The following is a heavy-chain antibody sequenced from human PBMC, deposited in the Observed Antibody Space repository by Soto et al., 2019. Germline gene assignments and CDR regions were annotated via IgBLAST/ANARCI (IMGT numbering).Heavy chain of an antibody. CDR1: GGSISSGDYY. V-gene: IGHV4-30-4*01. J-gene: IGHJ4*02. Sequence: QVQLQESGPGLVKPSQTLSLTCTVSGGSISSGDYYWSWIRQPPGKGLEWIGYIYYSGSTYYDPSLKSLATISLDTSKNQCSMKLSSVTAADTAVYYCARVGSSIAVQPFDYWGQGTLVTVSA. CDR2: IYYSGST. CDR3: ARVGSSIAVQPFDY. D-gene: IGHD6-6*01.